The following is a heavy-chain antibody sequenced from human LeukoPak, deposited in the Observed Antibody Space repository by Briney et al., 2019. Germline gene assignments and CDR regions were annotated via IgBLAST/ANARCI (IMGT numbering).Heavy chain of an antibody. CDR2: ISSSSSYI. J-gene: IGHJ3*02. Sequence: GGSLRLSCAASGFTFSSYSMNWVRQAPGKGLEWVSSISSSSSYIYYADSVKGRFTIFRDNAKNSLYLQMNSLRAEDTAVYYCARDSGYYDSPDAFDIWGQGTMVTVSS. V-gene: IGHV3-21*01. CDR3: ARDSGYYDSPDAFDI. CDR1: GFTFSSYS. D-gene: IGHD3-22*01.